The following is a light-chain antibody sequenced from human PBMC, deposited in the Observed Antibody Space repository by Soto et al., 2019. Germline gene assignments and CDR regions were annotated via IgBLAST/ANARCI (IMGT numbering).Light chain of an antibody. Sequence: EIVMTQSPATLSVSPGERATLSCRASQSVSSNLAWYQQKPGQAPRLLIYGAATRDTGIPARFSGSGSGTEFTLTTSSLQAEDCAGYYCQQYNNWPRTFGQGTKVEIK. V-gene: IGKV3-15*01. J-gene: IGKJ1*01. CDR3: QQYNNWPRT. CDR2: GAA. CDR1: QSVSSN.